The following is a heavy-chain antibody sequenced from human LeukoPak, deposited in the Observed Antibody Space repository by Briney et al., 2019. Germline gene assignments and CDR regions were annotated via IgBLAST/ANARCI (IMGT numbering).Heavy chain of an antibody. J-gene: IGHJ4*02. CDR2: ISYDGSFK. Sequence: GGSLRLSCAASGLTFSNYAMHWVRQAPGKGLEWVAVISYDGSFKFYADSVKGRFTISRDNSKNTLYVQMNSLRPEDTAVYYCVGDGYSSGVGFDYWGQGTLVTVSS. V-gene: IGHV3-30*01. CDR1: GLTFSNYA. CDR3: VGDGYSSGVGFDY. D-gene: IGHD5-24*01.